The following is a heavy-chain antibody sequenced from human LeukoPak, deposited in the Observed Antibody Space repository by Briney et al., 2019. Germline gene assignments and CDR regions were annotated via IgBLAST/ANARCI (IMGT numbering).Heavy chain of an antibody. J-gene: IGHJ6*02. CDR3: ATSGITAAAAYRGMDV. Sequence: GGSLRLSCAASGFTVSSTYMSWVRQAPGKGLEWVSVIYSGGSTYYADSVKGRFTISRDNSKSTLYLQMNSLRAEDTAVYFCATSGITAAAAYRGMDVWGQGTTVTVSS. CDR2: IYSGGST. V-gene: IGHV3-66*01. D-gene: IGHD6-13*01. CDR1: GFTVSSTY.